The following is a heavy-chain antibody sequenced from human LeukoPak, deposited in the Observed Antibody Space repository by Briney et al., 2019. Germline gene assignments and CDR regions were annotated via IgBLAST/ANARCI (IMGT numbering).Heavy chain of an antibody. V-gene: IGHV4-39*01. CDR2: IYYSGST. D-gene: IGHD2-15*01. CDR3: ARVGTASYCSGGSCYHDNWFDP. J-gene: IGHJ5*02. CDR1: GGSISSSSYY. Sequence: SETLSLTCTVSGGSISSSSYYWGWNRQPPGKGLEWIGSIYYSGSTYYNPSLKSRVTISVDTSKNQFSLKLSSVTAADTAVYYCARVGTASYCSGGSCYHDNWFDPWGQGTLVTVSS.